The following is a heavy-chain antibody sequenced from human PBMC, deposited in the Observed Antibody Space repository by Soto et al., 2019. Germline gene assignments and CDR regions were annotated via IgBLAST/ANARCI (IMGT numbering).Heavy chain of an antibody. CDR2: IKESGST. Sequence: QVQLQQWGAGLVKPSETLSLSCAVYGQSFSGHSWAWIRQPPGKGLEWIGEIKESGSTYYNPSLKSRVTISTDTSKNQFSLKLTSVSAAVTAAYFSARGSGIVALSGELEDVNYDYWGQGNLVNVSS. D-gene: IGHD1-1*01. J-gene: IGHJ4*02. CDR3: ARGSGIVALSGELEDVNYDY. V-gene: IGHV4-34*01. CDR1: GQSFSGHS.